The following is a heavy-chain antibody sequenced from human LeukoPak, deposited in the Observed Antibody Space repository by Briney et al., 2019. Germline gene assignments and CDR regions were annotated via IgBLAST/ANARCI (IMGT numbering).Heavy chain of an antibody. CDR3: ARVPIAAAGRAADY. CDR2: INHSGST. CDR1: GGSFSGYY. D-gene: IGHD6-13*01. J-gene: IGHJ4*02. Sequence: PSETLSLTCAVYGGSFSGYYWSWIRQPPGKGLEWIGEINHSGSTNYNPSLKSRVTISVDTPRNQFSLKLSSVTAADTAVYYCARVPIAAAGRAADYWGQGTLVTVSS. V-gene: IGHV4-34*01.